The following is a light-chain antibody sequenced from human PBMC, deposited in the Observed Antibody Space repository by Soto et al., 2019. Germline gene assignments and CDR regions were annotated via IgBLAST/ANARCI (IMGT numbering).Light chain of an antibody. Sequence: ASCGDSVTITCRASQSISSWLAWYQQKLGRAPRLLIYDASSLESGVPSRFSGSGSGTDFTLTISSLQPEDFATYYCQQANSFPITFGQGTRLEIK. J-gene: IGKJ5*01. V-gene: IGKV1D-12*01. CDR1: QSISSW. CDR2: DAS. CDR3: QQANSFPIT.